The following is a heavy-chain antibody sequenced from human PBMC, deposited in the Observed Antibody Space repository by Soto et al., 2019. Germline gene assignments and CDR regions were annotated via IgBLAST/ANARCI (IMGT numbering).Heavy chain of an antibody. CDR2: IYYSGST. CDR3: ARDRNRGVINGVYYYYGMEV. Sequence: PSETLSLTCTVSGGSISSGGYYWSCIRKHPGKGLEWTGYIYYSGSTYYNPSLKSRVTISVDTSKNQFSLKLSSVTAADTAVYYCARDRNRGVINGVYYYYGMEVWGQGTTVTVSS. D-gene: IGHD3-10*01. J-gene: IGHJ6*02. CDR1: GGSISSGGYY. V-gene: IGHV4-31*03.